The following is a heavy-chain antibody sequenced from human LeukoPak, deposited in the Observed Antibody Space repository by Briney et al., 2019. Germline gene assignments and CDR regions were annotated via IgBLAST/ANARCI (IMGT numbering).Heavy chain of an antibody. D-gene: IGHD6-19*01. J-gene: IGHJ3*02. CDR2: IYTSGST. V-gene: IGHV4-61*02. Sequence: SQTLSLTCTVSGGSISSGSYYWSWIRQPAGKGLEWIGRIYTSGSTNYNPSLKSRVTISVDTSKSQFSLKLSSVTAADTAVYYCATAGIAVAGGGDAFDIWGQGTMVTVSS. CDR1: GGSISSGSYY. CDR3: ATAGIAVAGGGDAFDI.